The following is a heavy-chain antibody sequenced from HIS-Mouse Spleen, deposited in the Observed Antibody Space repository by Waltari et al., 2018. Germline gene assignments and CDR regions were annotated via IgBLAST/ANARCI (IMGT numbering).Heavy chain of an antibody. J-gene: IGHJ4*02. Sequence: QVQLVESGGGVVEPGRSLRLSCAASGFTFSSYGMHWVRPAPGKGLEWVAVISYDGSNKYYADSVKGRFTISRDNSKNTLYLQMNSLRAEDTAVYYCAKGGNRGAMALSYFDYWGQGTLVTVSS. D-gene: IGHD3-16*01. CDR3: AKGGNRGAMALSYFDY. CDR1: GFTFSSYG. V-gene: IGHV3-30*18. CDR2: ISYDGSNK.